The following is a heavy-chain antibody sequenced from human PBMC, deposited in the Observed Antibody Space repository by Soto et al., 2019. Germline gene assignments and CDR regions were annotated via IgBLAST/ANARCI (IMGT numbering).Heavy chain of an antibody. Sequence: GLDLEWLALIFWDDDKRYSPSLRSRLTITKDTSKNQVILTMTNMDPVDTATYYCAHRLTGGPFFDYWGQGSLVTVSS. V-gene: IGHV2-5*02. J-gene: IGHJ4*02. CDR2: IFWDDDK. CDR3: AHRLTGGPFFDY.